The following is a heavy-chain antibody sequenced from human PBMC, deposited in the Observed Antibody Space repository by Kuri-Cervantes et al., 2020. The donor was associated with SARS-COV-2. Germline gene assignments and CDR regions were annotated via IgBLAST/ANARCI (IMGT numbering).Heavy chain of an antibody. V-gene: IGHV3-33*01. CDR3: ARLRRHNNAWFVTGYYMDV. CDR2: IWNDGSNK. D-gene: IGHD3-10*01. CDR1: GFSFRSYG. J-gene: IGHJ6*03. Sequence: GGSLRLSCAASGFSFRSYGMHWVRQAPGKGLEWVAIIWNDGSNKFYGDSVRGRFTISRDNSKNTLYLQMNSLRAEDTAVYYCARLRRHNNAWFVTGYYMDVWGKGTTVTVSS.